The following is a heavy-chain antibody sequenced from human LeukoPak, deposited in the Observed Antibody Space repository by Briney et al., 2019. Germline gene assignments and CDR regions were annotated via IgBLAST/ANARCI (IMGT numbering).Heavy chain of an antibody. CDR1: GFTFSSYG. Sequence: GGSLRLSCAASGFTFSSYGMHWVRQAPGKGLEWVAFIRFDGSNKYYADSVKGRFTISRDNSKNTLYLQMNGLRAEDAAVYYCAKGNCGGDCYTYYYFYMDVWGKGTTVTVSS. V-gene: IGHV3-30*02. CDR2: IRFDGSNK. D-gene: IGHD2-21*02. J-gene: IGHJ6*03. CDR3: AKGNCGGDCYTYYYFYMDV.